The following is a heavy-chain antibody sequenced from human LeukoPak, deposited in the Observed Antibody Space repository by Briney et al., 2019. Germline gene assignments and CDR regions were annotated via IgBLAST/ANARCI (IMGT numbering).Heavy chain of an antibody. CDR1: GGSFSGYY. CDR3: ARGIYCSGGSCYYFDY. J-gene: IGHJ4*02. Sequence: SETLSLTCAVYGGSFSGYYWSWIRQPPGKGLEWIGEINHSGSTNYNPSLKSRVTISVDTSKNQFSLKLSTVTAADTAVYYCARGIYCSGGSCYYFDYWGQGTLVTVSS. D-gene: IGHD2-15*01. V-gene: IGHV4-34*01. CDR2: INHSGST.